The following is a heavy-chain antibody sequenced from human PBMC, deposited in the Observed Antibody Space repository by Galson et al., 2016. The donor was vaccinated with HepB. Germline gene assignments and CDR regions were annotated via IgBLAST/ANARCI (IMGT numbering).Heavy chain of an antibody. CDR2: IRSINYGGTT. CDR1: GFTFGDYA. J-gene: IGHJ4*02. Sequence: SLRLSCATSGFTFGDYAMSWFRQAPGKGREGIGVIRSINYGGTTEYAASVKGRFTIARDDSNSIAYLQMNSLRAEDTAVYYCARDATRGGDFDYWAQGTLVIVSS. CDR3: ARDATRGGDFDY. D-gene: IGHD2-21*01. V-gene: IGHV3-49*03.